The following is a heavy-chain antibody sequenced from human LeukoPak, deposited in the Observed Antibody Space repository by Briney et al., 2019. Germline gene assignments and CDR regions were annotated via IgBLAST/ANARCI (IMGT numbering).Heavy chain of an antibody. CDR2: IIPIFGTA. CDR3: ARGCSSTSCNGGFDY. J-gene: IGHJ4*02. CDR1: GGTFSSYA. D-gene: IGHD2-2*01. Sequence: PTASVKVSCKASGGTFSSYAISWVRQAPGQGLEWMGGIIPIFGTANYAQKFQGRVTITADKSTSTAYMELSSLRSEDTAVYYCARGCSSTSCNGGFDYWGQGTLVTVSS. V-gene: IGHV1-69*06.